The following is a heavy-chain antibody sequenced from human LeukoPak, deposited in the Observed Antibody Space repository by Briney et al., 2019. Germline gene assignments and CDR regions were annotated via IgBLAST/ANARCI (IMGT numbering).Heavy chain of an antibody. J-gene: IGHJ4*02. CDR2: ISGSGGGT. CDR3: AKASGYSYGSLEY. Sequence: GGSLRLSCAASGFTFSSYAMSWVRQAPGKGLEWVSAISGSGGGTYYADSVKGRFTISRDNSKNTLYLQMNSLRAEDTAVYYCAKASGYSYGSLEYWGQGTLVTVSS. V-gene: IGHV3-23*01. D-gene: IGHD5-18*01. CDR1: GFTFSSYA.